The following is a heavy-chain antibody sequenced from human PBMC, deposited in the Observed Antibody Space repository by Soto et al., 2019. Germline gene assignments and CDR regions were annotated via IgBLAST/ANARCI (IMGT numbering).Heavy chain of an antibody. CDR1: GGSIYTDDW. V-gene: IGHV4-4*02. CDR3: ANWGGRTFPRLY. D-gene: IGHD3-16*01. J-gene: IGHJ1*01. CDR2: VHQVVGT. Sequence: QVRLQESGPGLVEPSGTLSLTCAVSGGSIYTDDWWTWVRQTPGKGLEGIGEVHQVVGTNYNPSLSSRVTISIDKTKNQFSLELTSVPAADTAVYYCANWGGRTFPRLYWGPGPLVTVSS.